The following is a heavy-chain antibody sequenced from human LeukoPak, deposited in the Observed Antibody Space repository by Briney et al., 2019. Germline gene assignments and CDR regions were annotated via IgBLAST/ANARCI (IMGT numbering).Heavy chain of an antibody. CDR3: ARDLRRSYYYYGMDV. J-gene: IGHJ6*02. CDR1: GYTFTSYY. Sequence: ASVKVSCKASGYTFTSYYMHWVRQAPGQGLEWMGIINPSGGSTSYAQKFQGRVTMTRDTSTSTVYMELSSLRSEDTAVYYCARDLRRSYYYYGMDVWGQGTTVTVSS. V-gene: IGHV1-46*01. CDR2: INPSGGST.